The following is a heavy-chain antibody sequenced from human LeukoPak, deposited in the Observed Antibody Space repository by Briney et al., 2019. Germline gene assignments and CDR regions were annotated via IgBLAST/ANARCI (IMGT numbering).Heavy chain of an antibody. D-gene: IGHD3-22*01. V-gene: IGHV3-23*01. CDR1: GFTFSSYG. CDR2: ISGSGGST. J-gene: IGHJ2*01. CDR3: AKASRRRLLTMIVVVLDWYFDL. Sequence: PGGTLRLSCAASGFTFSSYGMSWVRQAPGKGLEWVSAISGSGGSTYYADSVKGRFTISRDNSKNTLYLQMDSLRAEDTAVYYCAKASRRRLLTMIVVVLDWYFDLWGRGTLVTVSS.